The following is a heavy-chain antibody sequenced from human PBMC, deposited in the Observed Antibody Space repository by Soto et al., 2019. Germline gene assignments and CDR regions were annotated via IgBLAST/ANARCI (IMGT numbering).Heavy chain of an antibody. CDR1: GFTFTSYA. CDR2: FSGGHDTT. CDR3: SQAFLGHCTGATCYDFVY. D-gene: IGHD2-8*02. J-gene: IGHJ4*02. V-gene: IGHV3-23*01. Sequence: EVQLLESGGGLVQPGGSLRLSCSASGFTFTSYAMSWVRQAPGKRLEWVSTFSGGHDTTYTEGSVKGRFTISRDNSKNTLYLQMNSLRDEDTAVYYCSQAFLGHCTGATCYDFVYWGQGTLVTVSS.